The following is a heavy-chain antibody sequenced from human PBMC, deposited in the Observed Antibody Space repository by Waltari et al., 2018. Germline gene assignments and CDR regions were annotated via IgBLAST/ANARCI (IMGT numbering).Heavy chain of an antibody. CDR1: GYTFTSYA. CDR2: INAGNGNT. CDR3: AREARRGYSSGWSYYYGMDV. J-gene: IGHJ6*02. Sequence: QVQLVQSGAEVKKPGASVKVSCKASGYTFTSYAMHWVRQAPGQRLEWMGWINAGNGNTKDSQKFQGRVTITRDTSASTAYMERSSLRSEDTAVYYCAREARRGYSSGWSYYYGMDVWGQGTTVTVSS. D-gene: IGHD6-19*01. V-gene: IGHV1-3*01.